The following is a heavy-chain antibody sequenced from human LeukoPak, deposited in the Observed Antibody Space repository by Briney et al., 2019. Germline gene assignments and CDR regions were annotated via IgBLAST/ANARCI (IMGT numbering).Heavy chain of an antibody. CDR3: ARKDIVVVSFDY. CDR2: ISSSSSYI. Sequence: GESLRLSCAASGFTFSSYEMNWVRQAPGKGLEWVSSISSSSSYIYYADSVKGRFTISRDNAKNSLYLQMNSLRAEDTAVYYCARKDIVVVSFDYWGQGTLVTVSS. J-gene: IGHJ4*02. D-gene: IGHD2-2*01. V-gene: IGHV3-21*01. CDR1: GFTFSSYE.